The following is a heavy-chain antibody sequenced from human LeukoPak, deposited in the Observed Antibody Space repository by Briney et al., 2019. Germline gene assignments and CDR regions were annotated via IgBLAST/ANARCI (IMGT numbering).Heavy chain of an antibody. CDR2: IYYSGST. CDR3: ARFSVGAIGY. V-gene: IGHV4-59*08. Sequence: SETLSLTCTVSGGSISSYYWSWIRQPPGKGPEWIGYIYYSGSTNYNPSLKSRVTISVDTSKNQFSLKLSSVTAADTAVYYCARFSVGAIGYWGQGTLVTVSS. D-gene: IGHD1-26*01. J-gene: IGHJ4*02. CDR1: GGSISSYY.